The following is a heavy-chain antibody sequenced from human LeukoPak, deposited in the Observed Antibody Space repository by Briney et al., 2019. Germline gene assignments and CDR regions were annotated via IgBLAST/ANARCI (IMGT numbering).Heavy chain of an antibody. CDR1: GFTFSFYA. CDR3: AKSYNGYESKPDY. Sequence: GGSLRLSCAASGFTFSFYAMSWVRQAPGKGLEWVSSISNSGGRTFYTDSVKGRFTISRDNSKITLYLQMNSLRAEDTAVYYCAKSYNGYESKPDYWGQGTLVTVSS. CDR2: ISNSGGRT. V-gene: IGHV3-23*01. D-gene: IGHD5-12*01. J-gene: IGHJ4*02.